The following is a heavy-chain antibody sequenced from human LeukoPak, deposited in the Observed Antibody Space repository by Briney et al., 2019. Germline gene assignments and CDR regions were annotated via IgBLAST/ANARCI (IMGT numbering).Heavy chain of an antibody. CDR3: ARCCAGGGSWTWLDP. CDR2: IDWDDNK. J-gene: IGHJ5*02. D-gene: IGHD2-15*01. CDR1: GFSLSISGMR. V-gene: IGHV2-70*04. Sequence: SGPALVKPTQTLTLTCTFSGFSLSISGMRVSWIRQPPGKALEWLARIDWDDNKLYSTSLKTRLTISKDTSKNQVVLTVTNMDPVDTATYYCARCCAGGGSWTWLDPWGQGTLVTVSS.